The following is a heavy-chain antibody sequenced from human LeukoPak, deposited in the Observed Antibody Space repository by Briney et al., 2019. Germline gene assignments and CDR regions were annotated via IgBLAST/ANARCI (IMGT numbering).Heavy chain of an antibody. V-gene: IGHV4-4*07. Sequence: SETLSLTCTVSGGSISGDYWSWIRQPAGKGLEWIGRIYTGGSTTHYNPSLKSRVSMSVDTSKNQFSLKLSSVTAADTAVYYCAREWVPTSPDYFDYWGHGILVTVSS. D-gene: IGHD1-26*01. CDR2: IYTGGST. J-gene: IGHJ4*01. CDR3: AREWVPTSPDYFDY. CDR1: GGSISGDY.